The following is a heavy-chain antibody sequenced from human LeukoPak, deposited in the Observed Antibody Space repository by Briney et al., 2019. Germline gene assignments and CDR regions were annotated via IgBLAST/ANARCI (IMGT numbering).Heavy chain of an antibody. Sequence: GGSLRLSCVASGFTFSESWMTWVRQAPGKGLEWVASIKHDEREEYYADSVKGRFTISRDNSKNSLYLQMNSLRTEDTAFYYCAKDSAGRFSGYDSCFDYWGQGTLVTVSS. D-gene: IGHD5-12*01. J-gene: IGHJ4*02. CDR1: GFTFSESW. V-gene: IGHV3-7*03. CDR3: AKDSAGRFSGYDSCFDY. CDR2: IKHDEREE.